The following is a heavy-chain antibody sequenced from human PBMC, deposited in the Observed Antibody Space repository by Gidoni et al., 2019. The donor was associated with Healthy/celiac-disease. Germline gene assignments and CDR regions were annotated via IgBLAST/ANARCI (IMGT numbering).Heavy chain of an antibody. Sequence: QVQLVQSGAEVKQHGASVKVSCKASGDPFTSYSMHWVRQAPGERLEWMGIINPSGGRTSYGYNFQGKVTIARDTSTRTVYLDLSSLRSDDTAVYFCAIDSGTYYYESSGYIANDWGQGTLVTVSS. V-gene: IGHV1-46*01. J-gene: IGHJ4*02. D-gene: IGHD3-22*01. CDR3: AIDSGTYYYESSGYIAND. CDR1: GDPFTSYS. CDR2: INPSGGRT.